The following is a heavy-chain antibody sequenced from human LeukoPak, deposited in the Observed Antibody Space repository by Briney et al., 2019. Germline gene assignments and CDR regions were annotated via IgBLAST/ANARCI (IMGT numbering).Heavy chain of an antibody. V-gene: IGHV4-39*07. CDR3: ARVRTLRYYFDY. D-gene: IGHD4-17*01. J-gene: IGHJ4*02. CDR2: IYYSGST. Sequence: SETLSLTCTVSGGSISSSSYYWGWIRQPPGKGLEWIGNIYYSGSTYYNPSLKSRVTISVDTSKNQFSLKLSSVTAADTAVYYCARVRTLRYYFDYWGQGTLVTVSS. CDR1: GGSISSSSYY.